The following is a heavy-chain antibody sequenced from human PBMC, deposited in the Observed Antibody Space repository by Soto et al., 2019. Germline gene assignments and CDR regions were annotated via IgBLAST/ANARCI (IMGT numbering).Heavy chain of an antibody. V-gene: IGHV4-39*01. CDR2: IYYSGST. J-gene: IGHJ6*02. D-gene: IGHD3-16*01. CDR3: ASGRVYNYYYYYGMDV. CDR1: GGSISSSSYY. Sequence: SETLSLTCAVYGGSISSSSYYWGWIRQPPGKGLEWIGSIYYSGSTYYNPSLKSRVTISVDTSKNQFSLKLSSVTAADTAVYYCASGRVYNYYYYYGMDVWGQGTTVTVSS.